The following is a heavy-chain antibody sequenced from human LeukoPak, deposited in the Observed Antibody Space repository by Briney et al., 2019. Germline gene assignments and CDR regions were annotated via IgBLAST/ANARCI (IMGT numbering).Heavy chain of an antibody. V-gene: IGHV3-23*01. CDR2: ISGSGGST. Sequence: SGRSLRLSCAASGFTFDDYAMHWVRQAPGKGLEWVSTISGSGGSTYYADSVKGRFTISRDNSKNTLYLQMNSLRAEDTAVYYCAKGGYCSSTSCRQYNWFDPWGQGTLVTVSS. CDR3: AKGGYCSSTSCRQYNWFDP. CDR1: GFTFDDYA. D-gene: IGHD2-2*01. J-gene: IGHJ5*02.